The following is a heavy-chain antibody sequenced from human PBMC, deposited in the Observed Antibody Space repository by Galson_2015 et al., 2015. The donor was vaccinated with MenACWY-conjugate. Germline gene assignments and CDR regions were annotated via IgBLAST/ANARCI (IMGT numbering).Heavy chain of an antibody. CDR3: ARIGSVVEKAARIYDYYYYYMDV. CDR2: IFSNDEK. J-gene: IGHJ6*03. V-gene: IGHV2-26*01. Sequence: PALVKPTQTLTLTCTVSGFSLSNARMGVSWIRQPPGKALEWLAHIFSNDEKSYSTSLKSRLTISKDTSKSQVVLTMTNMDPVDTATYYCARIGSVVEKAARIYDYYYYYMDVWGKGTTVTVSS. D-gene: IGHD2-2*01. CDR1: GFSLSNARMG.